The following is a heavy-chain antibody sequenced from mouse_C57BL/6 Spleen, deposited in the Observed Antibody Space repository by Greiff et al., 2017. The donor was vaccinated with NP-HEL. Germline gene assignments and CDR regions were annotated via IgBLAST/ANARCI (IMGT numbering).Heavy chain of an antibody. CDR1: GFNIKDYY. CDR3: ARWIEDGYLDYFDY. J-gene: IGHJ2*01. Sequence: EVQLQQSGAELVKPGASVKLSCTASGFNIKDYYMHWVKQRTEQGLEWIGRIDPEDGETKYAPEFQGKATITADTSSNTAYLQLSSLTSEDTAVYYCARWIEDGYLDYFDYWGQGTTLTVSS. CDR2: IDPEDGET. V-gene: IGHV14-2*01. D-gene: IGHD2-3*01.